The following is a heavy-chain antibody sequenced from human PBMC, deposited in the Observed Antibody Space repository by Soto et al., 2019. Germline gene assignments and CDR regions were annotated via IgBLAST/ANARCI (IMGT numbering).Heavy chain of an antibody. Sequence: SGPTLVNPTQTLTLTCTFSVFSLSTSGMCVSWIRQPPGKALEWLARIDWDDDKYYSTSLKTRLTISKDTSKNQVVLTMTNMDPVDTATYYCARIEGYSNYGYYYGMDVWGQGTTVTVSS. CDR3: ARIEGYSNYGYYYGMDV. D-gene: IGHD4-4*01. J-gene: IGHJ6*02. V-gene: IGHV2-70*11. CDR1: VFSLSTSGMC. CDR2: IDWDDDK.